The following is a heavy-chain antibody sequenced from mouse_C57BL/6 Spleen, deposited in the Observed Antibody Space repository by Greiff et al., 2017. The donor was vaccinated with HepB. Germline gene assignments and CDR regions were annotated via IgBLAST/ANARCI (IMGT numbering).Heavy chain of an antibody. CDR1: GYAFSSYW. CDR2: IYPGDGDT. CDR3: ARSGTTRYFDY. V-gene: IGHV1-80*01. J-gene: IGHJ2*01. D-gene: IGHD4-1*01. Sequence: VQLQQSGAELVKPGASVKISCKASGYAFSSYWMNWVKQRPGKGLEWIGQIYPGDGDTNYNGKFKGKATLTADKSSSTAYMQLSSLTSEDSAVYFCARSGTTRYFDYWGQGTTLTVSS.